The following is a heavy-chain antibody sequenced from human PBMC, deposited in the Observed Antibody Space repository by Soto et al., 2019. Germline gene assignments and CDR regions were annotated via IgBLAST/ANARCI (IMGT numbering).Heavy chain of an antibody. J-gene: IGHJ5*02. V-gene: IGHV4-34*01. CDR1: GGSFSGYY. CDR2: INHSGST. D-gene: IGHD2-15*01. CDR3: ARGRRVVVAATLNWFDP. Sequence: SETLSLTCAVYGGSFSGYYWSWIRQPPGKGLEWIGEINHSGSTNYNPSLKSRVTISVDTSKNQFSLKLSSVTAADTAVYYCARGRRVVVAATLNWFDPWGQGTLVTVSS.